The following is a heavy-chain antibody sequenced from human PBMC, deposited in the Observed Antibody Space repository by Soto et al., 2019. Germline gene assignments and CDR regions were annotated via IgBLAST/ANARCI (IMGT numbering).Heavy chain of an antibody. CDR3: ARDPNVLMVYATLGLFDY. CDR2: ISYDGSNK. D-gene: IGHD2-8*01. V-gene: IGHV3-30-3*01. Sequence: GGSLRLSCAASGFTFSSYAMHWVRQAPGKGLEWVAVISYDGSNKYYADSVKGRFTISRDNSKNTLYLQMNSLRAEDTAVYYCARDPNVLMVYATLGLFDYWGQGTLVTVSS. CDR1: GFTFSSYA. J-gene: IGHJ4*02.